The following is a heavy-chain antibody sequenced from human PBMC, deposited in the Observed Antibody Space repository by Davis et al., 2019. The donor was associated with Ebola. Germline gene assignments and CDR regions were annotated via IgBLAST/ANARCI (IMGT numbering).Heavy chain of an antibody. CDR3: AKDIGALPYSSPFDY. D-gene: IGHD6-13*01. V-gene: IGHV3-9*01. Sequence: SLKISCAASGFTFSTYVMSWVRQAPGKGLEWVSGISWNSGSKGYADSVKGRFTISRDSAKNSLYLQMNSLRPEDTALYYCAKDIGALPYSSPFDYWGQGTLVTVSS. CDR2: ISWNSGSK. CDR1: GFTFSTYV. J-gene: IGHJ4*02.